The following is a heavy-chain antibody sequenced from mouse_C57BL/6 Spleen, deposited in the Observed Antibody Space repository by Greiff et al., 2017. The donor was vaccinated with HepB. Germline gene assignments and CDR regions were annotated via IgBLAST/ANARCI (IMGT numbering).Heavy chain of an antibody. D-gene: IGHD1-1*01. Sequence: EVQLVESGGGLVKPGGSLKLSCAASGFTFSSYTMSWVRQTPEKRLEWVATISGGGGNTYYPDSVKGRFTISRDNAKNTLYLQMSSLRSEDTALYYCARHYYGSSYDYFDYWGQGTTLTVSS. CDR3: ARHYYGSSYDYFDY. J-gene: IGHJ2*01. CDR1: GFTFSSYT. CDR2: ISGGGGNT. V-gene: IGHV5-9*01.